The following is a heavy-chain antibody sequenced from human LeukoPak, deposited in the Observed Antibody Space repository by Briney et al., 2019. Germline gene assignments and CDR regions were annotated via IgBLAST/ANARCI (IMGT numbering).Heavy chain of an antibody. V-gene: IGHV3-30-3*01. CDR2: ISYDGTNK. CDR1: GFSFDDYA. CDR3: ARKSGVGAVPADL. D-gene: IGHD1-26*01. J-gene: IGHJ2*01. Sequence: GGSLRLSCTVSGFSFDDYAMHWVRQAPGKGLEWVAVISYDGTNKYYADSVKGRFTISRDNSQNTLYLQMNSLRAEDTAVYYCARKSGVGAVPADLWGRGTLVTVSS.